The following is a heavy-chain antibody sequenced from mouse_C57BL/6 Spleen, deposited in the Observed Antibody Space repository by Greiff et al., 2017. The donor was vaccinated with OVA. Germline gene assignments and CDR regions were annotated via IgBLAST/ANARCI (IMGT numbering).Heavy chain of an antibody. J-gene: IGHJ2*01. D-gene: IGHD1-1*01. CDR3: AREGNYGPTYYFDY. CDR1: GYSFTSYY. CDR2: IYPGSGNT. V-gene: IGHV1-66*01. Sequence: QLQQSGPELVKPGASVKISCKASGYSFTSYYIHWVKQRPGQGLEWIGWIYPGSGNTKYNEKFKGKATLTADTSSSTAYMQRSSLTSEDSAVYYCAREGNYGPTYYFDYWGQGTTLTVSS.